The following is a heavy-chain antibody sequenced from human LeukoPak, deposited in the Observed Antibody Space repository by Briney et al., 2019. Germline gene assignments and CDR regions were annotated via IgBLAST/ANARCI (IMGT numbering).Heavy chain of an antibody. CDR1: GYSFTGHY. CDR2: MNPNSGNT. V-gene: IGHV1-8*02. CDR3: ARAHRARGFDY. D-gene: IGHD3-10*01. Sequence: GASVKVSCKASGYSFTGHYIHWVRQATGQGLEWMGWMNPNSGNTGYAQKFQGRVTMTRNTSISTAYMELSSLRSEDTAVYYCARAHRARGFDYWGQGTLVTVSS. J-gene: IGHJ4*02.